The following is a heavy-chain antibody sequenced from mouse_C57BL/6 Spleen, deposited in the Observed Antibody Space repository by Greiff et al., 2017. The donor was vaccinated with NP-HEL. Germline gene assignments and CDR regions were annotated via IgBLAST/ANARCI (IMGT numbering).Heavy chain of an antibody. Sequence: EVKLMESGPGLVKPSQSLSLTCSVTGYSITSGYYWNWIRQFPGNKLEWMGYISYDGSNNYNPSLKNRISITRDTSKNQFFLKLNSVTTEDTATYYCAREGPYYDYDGAWFAYWGQGTLVTVSA. CDR1: GYSITSGYY. D-gene: IGHD2-4*01. J-gene: IGHJ3*01. CDR3: AREGPYYDYDGAWFAY. V-gene: IGHV3-6*01. CDR2: ISYDGSN.